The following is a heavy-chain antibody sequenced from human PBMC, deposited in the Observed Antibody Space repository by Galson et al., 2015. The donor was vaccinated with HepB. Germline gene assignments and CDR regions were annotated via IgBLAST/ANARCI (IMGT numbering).Heavy chain of an antibody. V-gene: IGHV4-4*02. CDR2: IYHSGST. CDR3: ARRDSSSWFNWFDP. J-gene: IGHJ5*02. CDR1: GGSISSSNW. D-gene: IGHD6-13*01. Sequence: SETLSLTCAVSGGSISSSNWWSWVRQPPGKGLEWIGEIYHSGSTNYNPSLKSRVTISVDKSKNQFSLKLSSVTAADTAVYYCARRDSSSWFNWFDPWGQGTLVTVSS.